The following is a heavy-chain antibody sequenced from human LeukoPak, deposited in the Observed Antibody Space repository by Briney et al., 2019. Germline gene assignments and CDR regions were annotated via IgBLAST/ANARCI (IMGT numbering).Heavy chain of an antibody. CDR3: ARAVKAAAGTEFDWFDP. CDR1: GGSLSSYY. J-gene: IGHJ5*02. D-gene: IGHD6-13*01. CDR2: IYYSGST. V-gene: IGHV4-59*01. Sequence: SETLSLTCTVSGGSLSSYYWSWIRQSPGQGLEGIGYIYYSGSTNFNPSLKSRVTMSVATSKTPVTMSRISVSAAGTAVYYWARAVKAAAGTEFDWFDPWGQGTLVTVSS.